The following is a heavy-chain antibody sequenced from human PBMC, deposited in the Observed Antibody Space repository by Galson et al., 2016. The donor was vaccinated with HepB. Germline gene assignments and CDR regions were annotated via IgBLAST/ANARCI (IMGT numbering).Heavy chain of an antibody. J-gene: IGHJ4*02. CDR2: ISGSGDST. Sequence: SLRLSCAASGFTFSSYALSWVRQAPGKGLEWVSGISGSGDSTYYADSVKGRFTISRDNSKNTLYLQVNSLRAEDTALYYCAKDIWLRGVTPFDYWGQGTLVTVSS. D-gene: IGHD3-10*01. CDR1: GFTFSSYA. CDR3: AKDIWLRGVTPFDY. V-gene: IGHV3-23*01.